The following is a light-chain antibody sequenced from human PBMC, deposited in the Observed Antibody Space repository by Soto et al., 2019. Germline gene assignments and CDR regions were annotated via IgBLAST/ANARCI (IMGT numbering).Light chain of an antibody. CDR3: QQYNNWPPWT. CDR2: HAS. CDR1: QSVSDK. Sequence: EIVMTQSPATVSVSPGERATLSCRASQSVSDKLAWYQQKPGQAPRLLIYHASARATGIPARFSGNGSGTEFTLTISGLQSEDFAVYYCQQYNNWPPWTFGQGTKVEIK. J-gene: IGKJ1*01. V-gene: IGKV3-15*01.